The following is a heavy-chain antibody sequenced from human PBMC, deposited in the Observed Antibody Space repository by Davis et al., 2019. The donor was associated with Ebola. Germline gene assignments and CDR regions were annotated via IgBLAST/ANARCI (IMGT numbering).Heavy chain of an antibody. Sequence: SETLSLTCAVYVGSFSGYYWSWIRQPPGKGLEWIGEINHRGSTKYNPSLESRVTISVDTSKNQFSLRLRSVTAADTAVYYCARVNGDYYYYGMDVWGQGTTVTVSS. D-gene: IGHD4-17*01. V-gene: IGHV4-34*01. CDR3: ARVNGDYYYYGMDV. J-gene: IGHJ6*02. CDR1: VGSFSGYY. CDR2: INHRGST.